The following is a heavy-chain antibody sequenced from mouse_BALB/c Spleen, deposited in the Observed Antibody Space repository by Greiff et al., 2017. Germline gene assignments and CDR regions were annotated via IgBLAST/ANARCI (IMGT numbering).Heavy chain of an antibody. CDR1: GFTFSSFG. Sequence: EVKLMESGGGLVQPGGSRKLSCAASGFTFSSFGVHWVRQAPEKGLEWVAYISSGSSTIYYADTVKGRFTISRDNPKNTLFLQMTSLRSEDTAMYYCARWYGGYAMDYWGQGTSVTVSS. V-gene: IGHV5-17*02. J-gene: IGHJ4*01. CDR2: ISSGSSTI. D-gene: IGHD2-10*02. CDR3: ARWYGGYAMDY.